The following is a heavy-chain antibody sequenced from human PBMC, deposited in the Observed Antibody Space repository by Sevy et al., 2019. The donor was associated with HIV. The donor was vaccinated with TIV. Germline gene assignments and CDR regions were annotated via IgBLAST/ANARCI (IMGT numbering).Heavy chain of an antibody. CDR1: GYSIRSAYQ. Sequence: SETLSLTCGVSGYSIRSAYQWGWIRQPPGKGLEWFGSIYPVGNAFYNPSLKSRVTISVDMSKNQFSLNLRSVTAADTAVYYCAEDTKDYGGAYFDSWGPGTLVTVSS. CDR3: AEDTKDYGGAYFDS. J-gene: IGHJ4*02. D-gene: IGHD4-17*01. CDR2: IYPVGNA. V-gene: IGHV4-38-2*01.